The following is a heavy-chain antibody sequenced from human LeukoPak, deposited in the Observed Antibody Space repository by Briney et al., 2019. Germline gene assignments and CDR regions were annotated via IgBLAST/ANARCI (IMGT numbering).Heavy chain of an antibody. J-gene: IGHJ4*02. Sequence: SETLSLTCTVSGGPMGSHYWSWIRQPAGKGLEWVGRVYTTGNTDYNPSLKSRVTMSVDTSKNQFTLKLSSVTAADTAVYYCARVSGLRWYESTFDYWGQGTLVTVSS. D-gene: IGHD4-17*01. CDR1: GGPMGSHY. CDR3: ARVSGLRWYESTFDY. V-gene: IGHV4-4*07. CDR2: VYTTGNT.